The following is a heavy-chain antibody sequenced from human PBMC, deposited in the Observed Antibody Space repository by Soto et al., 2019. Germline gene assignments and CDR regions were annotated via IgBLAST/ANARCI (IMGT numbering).Heavy chain of an antibody. CDR1: GGSISSGGYS. V-gene: IGHV4-30-2*01. J-gene: IGHJ4*02. D-gene: IGHD3-10*01. CDR3: ARGPRLWFGEFPFYFDY. CDR2: IYHSGST. Sequence: SETLSLTCAVSGGSISSGGYSWSWIRQPPGKGLEWIGYIYHSGSTYYNPSLKSRVTISVDRSKNQFSLKLSSVTAADTAVYYCARGPRLWFGEFPFYFDYWGQGTLVTVSP.